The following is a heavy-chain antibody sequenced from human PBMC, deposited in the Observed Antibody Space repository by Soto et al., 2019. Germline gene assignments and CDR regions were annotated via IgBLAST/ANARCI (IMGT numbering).Heavy chain of an antibody. CDR2: TRNKANSYTT. Sequence: GGSLRLSCAASGFTFSDHYMDWVRQAPGKGLEWVGRTRNKANSYTTEYAASVKGRFTISRDDSKNSLYLQMNSLKTEDTAVYYCASQRSWIPRRGDYYGMDVWGQGXTVTVSS. J-gene: IGHJ6*02. V-gene: IGHV3-72*01. CDR3: ASQRSWIPRRGDYYGMDV. D-gene: IGHD5-18*01. CDR1: GFTFSDHY.